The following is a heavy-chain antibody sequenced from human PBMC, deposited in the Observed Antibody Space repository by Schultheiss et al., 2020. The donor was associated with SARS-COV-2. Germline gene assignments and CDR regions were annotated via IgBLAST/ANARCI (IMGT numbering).Heavy chain of an antibody. CDR3: ARDRYCSGGSCYDAKEDYYYGMDV. V-gene: IGHV3-74*01. Sequence: GGSLRLSCAGSGFSFSSNWMHWVRQVPGKGLVWVSRINSDGGSTRYADSVKGRFTISRDNAKNTLYLQMNSLRAEDTAVYYCARDRYCSGGSCYDAKEDYYYGMDVWGQGTTVTVSS. D-gene: IGHD2-15*01. J-gene: IGHJ6*02. CDR2: INSDGGST. CDR1: GFSFSSNW.